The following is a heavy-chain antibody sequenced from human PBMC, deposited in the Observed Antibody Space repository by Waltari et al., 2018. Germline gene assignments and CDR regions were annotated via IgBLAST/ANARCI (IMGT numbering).Heavy chain of an antibody. J-gene: IGHJ6*02. Sequence: QVQVQESGPGLVKPSETLSLTCTVSCGSIGNDYWGWIRQPAGKGLEWIGRLYNSGTTIYSPSLKSRVTLSVDTSKNQFSLKLTSVTAADTAVYYCVRDLNVWGQGTAVTVSS. CDR1: CGSIGNDY. CDR3: VRDLNV. V-gene: IGHV4-4*07. CDR2: LYNSGTT.